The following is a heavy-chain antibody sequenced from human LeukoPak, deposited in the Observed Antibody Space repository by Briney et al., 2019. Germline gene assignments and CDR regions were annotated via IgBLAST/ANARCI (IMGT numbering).Heavy chain of an antibody. Sequence: GGSLRLSCAASGFTFSSYGMHWVRQAPGKGLEWVAVLWYDGSNKYYADSVKGRFPISRDNSKNTLYLQMNSLRAEDTAVYYCARGGEQLVGGPWTFDPWGQGALVTVSS. CDR1: GFTFSSYG. V-gene: IGHV3-33*01. CDR2: LWYDGSNK. D-gene: IGHD6-6*01. J-gene: IGHJ5*02. CDR3: ARGGEQLVGGPWTFDP.